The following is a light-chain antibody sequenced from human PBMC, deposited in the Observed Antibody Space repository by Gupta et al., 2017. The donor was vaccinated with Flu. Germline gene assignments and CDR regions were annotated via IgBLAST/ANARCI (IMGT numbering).Light chain of an antibody. CDR1: QTSSSSF. V-gene: IGKV3-20*01. CDR3: QQQGSSPPFT. Sequence: LSLSAANNCNPTWRACQTSSSSFLAWYHQKHAQAPSHLIYGGSNTGTGSPDRFTGSGSGRDVSLTISRREQEDVAVYYCQQQGSSPPFTFGQGTKVEIK. J-gene: IGKJ2*01. CDR2: GGS.